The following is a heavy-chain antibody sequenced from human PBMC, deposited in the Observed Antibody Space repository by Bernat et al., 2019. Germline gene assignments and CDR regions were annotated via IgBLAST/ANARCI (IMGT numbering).Heavy chain of an antibody. V-gene: IGHV3-23*04. D-gene: IGHD2-15*01. CDR1: GFTFSSYA. CDR3: AKEGAAAQVEYFQS. Sequence: VQLVESGGGLVKPGGSLRLSCAASGFTFSSYAMSWLRQAPGKGLHWVSSISAGGTTYYADSVKGRFTISRDNSKTTLYLQMNSLRAEDTAVYYCAKEGAAAQVEYFQSWGQGTLVIVSS. CDR2: ISAGGTT. J-gene: IGHJ1*01.